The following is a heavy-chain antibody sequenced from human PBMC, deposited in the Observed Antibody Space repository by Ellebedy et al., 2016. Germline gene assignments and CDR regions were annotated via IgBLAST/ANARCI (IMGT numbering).Heavy chain of an antibody. Sequence: GGSLRLSXAASGFTFSNFFMSWVRQAPGKGLEWVSTISGGGDKRDFADSLKGRFTISRDNAKNTLYLAMNNLRAEDTAVYYCRQGHYADYWGQGTLVTVSS. CDR3: RQGHYADY. J-gene: IGHJ4*02. V-gene: IGHV3-23*01. CDR1: GFTFSNFF. CDR2: ISGGGDKR.